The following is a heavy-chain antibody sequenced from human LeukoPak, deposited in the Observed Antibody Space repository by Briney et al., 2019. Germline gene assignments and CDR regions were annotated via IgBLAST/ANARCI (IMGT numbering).Heavy chain of an antibody. CDR3: AKDGADWGSHFDY. V-gene: IGHV3-23*01. J-gene: IGHJ4*02. CDR1: GFTFNNYV. D-gene: IGHD7-27*01. CDR2: ISGSGAAT. Sequence: GGSLRLSCAASGFTFNNYVMNWVRQAPGKGLEWVSAISGSGAATHYADSVKGRFTVSRDNSRSTLYLQMNSLRAEDTALYYCAKDGADWGSHFDYWGQGTLVTVSS.